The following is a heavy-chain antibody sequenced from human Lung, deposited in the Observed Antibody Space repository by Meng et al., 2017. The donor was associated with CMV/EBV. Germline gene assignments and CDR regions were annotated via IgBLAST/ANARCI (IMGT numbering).Heavy chain of an antibody. CDR1: GFTFNDAW. Sequence: GGSLRLXCAASGFTFNDAWMNWVRQAPGKGLEWVGRIKTKTDGGTTDYAAPVKGGFTISRDDSKNTLYMRMNSLKTEDTAVYDCTAGLYDSGGVDQWGQGXLVTVSS. CDR2: IKTKTDGGTT. J-gene: IGHJ4*02. D-gene: IGHD3-22*01. CDR3: TAGLYDSGGVDQ. V-gene: IGHV3-15*01.